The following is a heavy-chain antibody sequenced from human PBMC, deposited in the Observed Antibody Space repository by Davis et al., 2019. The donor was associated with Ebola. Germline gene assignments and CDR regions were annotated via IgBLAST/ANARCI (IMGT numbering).Heavy chain of an antibody. V-gene: IGHV3-23*01. J-gene: IGHJ3*01. Sequence: ESLKISCAASRVTSTTNWIHWVRQAPGKGLVWVSTLGTSADTYYADSVKGRFTISRDNSKNTLYLQMNGLRVEDTAIYYCAKDNRNIWSEVWGQGTMVTVSS. CDR1: RVTSTTNW. CDR3: AKDNRNIWSEV. D-gene: IGHD2/OR15-2a*01. CDR2: LGTSADT.